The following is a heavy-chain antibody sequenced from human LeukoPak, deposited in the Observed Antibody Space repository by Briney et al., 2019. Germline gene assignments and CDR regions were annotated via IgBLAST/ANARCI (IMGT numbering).Heavy chain of an antibody. CDR3: AKAGGRHWELSPPAFDI. Sequence: GGSLRLSCAASGFIFSSYGMHWVRQAPGKGLEWVAFIRYDGSNKYYADSVKARFTISRDNSKNTLYLQMNSLRAEDTAVYYCAKAGGRHWELSPPAFDIWGQGTLVTVSS. J-gene: IGHJ3*02. V-gene: IGHV3-30*02. CDR2: IRYDGSNK. D-gene: IGHD1-26*01. CDR1: GFIFSSYG.